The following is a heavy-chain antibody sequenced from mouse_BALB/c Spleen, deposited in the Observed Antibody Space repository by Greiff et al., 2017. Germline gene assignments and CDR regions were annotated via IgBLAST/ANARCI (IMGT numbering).Heavy chain of an antibody. J-gene: IGHJ3*01. CDR1: GFTFSSFG. CDR3: ARGEYGNGFAY. Sequence: EVQVVESGGGLVQPGGSRKLSCAASGFTFSSFGMHWVRQAPEKGLEWVAYISSGSSTIYYADTVKGRFTISRDNPKNTLFLQMTSLRSEDTAMYYCARGEYGNGFAYWGQGTLVTVSA. CDR2: ISSGSSTI. D-gene: IGHD2-10*02. V-gene: IGHV5-17*02.